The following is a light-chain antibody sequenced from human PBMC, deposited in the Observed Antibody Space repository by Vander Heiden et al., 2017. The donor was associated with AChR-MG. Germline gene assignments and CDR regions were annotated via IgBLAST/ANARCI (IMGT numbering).Light chain of an antibody. V-gene: IGLV2-8*01. Sequence: QSALTQPPSASGSPGQSVTISCTGTSSDVGGYNYVSWYQQHPGKAPKLMIYEVSKRPSGVPDRFSGSKSGNTASLTVSGRQAEDEAEYYCNSYAGSTYVFGTGTKVTVL. CDR3: NSYAGSTYV. CDR1: SSDVGGYNY. CDR2: EVS. J-gene: IGLJ1*01.